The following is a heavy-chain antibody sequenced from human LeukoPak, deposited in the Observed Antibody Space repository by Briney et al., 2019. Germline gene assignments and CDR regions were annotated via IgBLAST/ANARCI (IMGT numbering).Heavy chain of an antibody. V-gene: IGHV3-21*01. CDR2: ISSSSSYI. CDR1: GFTFSSYS. J-gene: IGHJ4*02. D-gene: IGHD2-21*02. Sequence: GGSLRLSCAASGFTFSSYSMNWVRQAPGKGLEWVSSISSSSSYIYYADSVKGRFTISRDNAKNSLYLQMNSLRAEDTAVYYCARHALLLAGEYWGQGTLVKVSS. CDR3: ARHALLLAGEY.